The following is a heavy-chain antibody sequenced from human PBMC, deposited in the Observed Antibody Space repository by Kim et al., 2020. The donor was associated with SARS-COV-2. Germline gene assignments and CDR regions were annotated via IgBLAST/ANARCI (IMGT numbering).Heavy chain of an antibody. CDR2: INVANGNR. CDR3: ARDGRTRNGGYYSDY. Sequence: ASVKVSCKASGYTFTSNTLHWVRQAPGPGLEGLGWINVANGNRKYLQKFKDRLIITRDTSATTAYMELRSLTTEDTAAYYCARDGRTRNGGYYSDYWGQGTLVTVSS. CDR1: GYTFTSNT. V-gene: IGHV1-3*01. D-gene: IGHD1-1*01. J-gene: IGHJ4*02.